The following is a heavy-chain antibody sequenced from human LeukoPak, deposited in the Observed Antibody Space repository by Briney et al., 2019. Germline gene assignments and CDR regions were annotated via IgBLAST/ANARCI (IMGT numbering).Heavy chain of an antibody. CDR3: ARQREMTTIFTALGY. CDR1: GYSISSGYY. CDR2: IYHSGST. J-gene: IGHJ4*02. V-gene: IGHV4-38-2*02. D-gene: IGHD5-24*01. Sequence: SETLSLTCTVSGYSISSGYYWGWIRQPPGKGLEWIGSIYHSGSTYYNPSLKSRVTISVDTSKNQFSLKLSSVTAADTAVYYCARQREMTTIFTALGYWGQGTLVTVSS.